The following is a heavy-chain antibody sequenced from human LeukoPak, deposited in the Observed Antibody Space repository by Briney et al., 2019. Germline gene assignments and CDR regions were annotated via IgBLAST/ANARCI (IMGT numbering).Heavy chain of an antibody. CDR1: GYTFTGYY. J-gene: IGHJ4*02. Sequence: SVKVSCKASGYTFTGYYMHWVRQAPGQGLEWMGWINPNSGGTNYAQKFQGRVTMTRDTSISTAYMELSRLRSDDTAVYYCARTSSDSSGYWVVYFDYWGQGTLVTVSS. D-gene: IGHD3-22*01. CDR2: INPNSGGT. V-gene: IGHV1-2*02. CDR3: ARTSSDSSGYWVVYFDY.